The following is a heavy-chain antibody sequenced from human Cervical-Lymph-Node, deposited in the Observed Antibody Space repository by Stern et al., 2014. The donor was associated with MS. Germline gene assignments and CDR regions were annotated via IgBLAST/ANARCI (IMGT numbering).Heavy chain of an antibody. Sequence: QVQLVESGPRLVKPSQTLSLTCTVSGGSIRSGGFYCTWVRQPAGKGPEWIGRMYATGGSTYNPSLQSRATIAVDTSTNPFSLTLRFVTAADTAIYYCVRDHDYYGMDVWGQGTTVTVSS. CDR1: GGSIRSGGFY. CDR2: MYATGGS. CDR3: VRDHDYYGMDV. V-gene: IGHV4-61*02. J-gene: IGHJ6*02.